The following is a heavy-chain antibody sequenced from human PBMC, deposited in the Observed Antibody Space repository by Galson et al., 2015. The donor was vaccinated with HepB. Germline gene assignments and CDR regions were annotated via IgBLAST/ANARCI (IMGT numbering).Heavy chain of an antibody. CDR3: ARDESLGDGDAFDI. J-gene: IGHJ3*02. CDR2: IDSSSTYI. CDR1: GFTFSRYS. V-gene: IGHV3-21*01. D-gene: IGHD5-24*01. Sequence: SLRLSCAASGFTFSRYSMNWVRQAPGKGLDWVSSIDSSSTYIYCADSVRGRFTISRHNAKNSLYLQMNSLRAEDTAVYYCARDESLGDGDAFDIWGRGTMVTVSS.